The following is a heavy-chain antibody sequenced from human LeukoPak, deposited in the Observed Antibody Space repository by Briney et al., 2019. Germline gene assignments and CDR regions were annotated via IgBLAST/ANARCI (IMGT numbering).Heavy chain of an antibody. V-gene: IGHV3-53*01. Sequence: PGGSLRLSCAASGFTASSNYMSSVRQAPGQGLEWVSVIYSGGSTYYADPAKGRFTISTDNSKNTLYLQMNSLRAEDTAVYYCARGYSYGLGSFWGQGTLVTVSS. J-gene: IGHJ4*02. CDR2: IYSGGST. CDR1: GFTASSNY. CDR3: ARGYSYGLGSF. D-gene: IGHD5-18*01.